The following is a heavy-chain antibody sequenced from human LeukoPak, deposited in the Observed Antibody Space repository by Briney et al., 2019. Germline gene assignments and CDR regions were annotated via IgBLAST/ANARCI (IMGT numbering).Heavy chain of an antibody. Sequence: GGSLRLSCAASGFTFSSHEMNWVRQAPGKGLEWISAISGSSSNVYYAASVRGRFTISRDNAENSLYLQLNTMRAEDTAVYYCARGFRDTAMFLDYWGQGPPVTVSS. D-gene: IGHD5-18*01. CDR3: ARGFRDTAMFLDY. V-gene: IGHV3-48*03. CDR1: GFTFSSHE. J-gene: IGHJ4*02. CDR2: ISGSSSNV.